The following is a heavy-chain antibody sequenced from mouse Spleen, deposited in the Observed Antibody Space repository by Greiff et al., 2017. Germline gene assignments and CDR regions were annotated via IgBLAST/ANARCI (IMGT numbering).Heavy chain of an antibody. V-gene: IGHV1-61*01. CDR3: ARRGSSGPFAY. D-gene: IGHD3-1*01. Sequence: VKLQQPGAELVRPGSSVKLSCKASGYTFTSYWMDWVKQRPGQGLEWIGNIYPSDSETHYNQKFKDKATLTVDKSSSTAYMQLSSLTSEDSAVYYCARRGSSGPFAYWGQGTLVTVSA. J-gene: IGHJ3*01. CDR1: GYTFTSYW. CDR2: IYPSDSET.